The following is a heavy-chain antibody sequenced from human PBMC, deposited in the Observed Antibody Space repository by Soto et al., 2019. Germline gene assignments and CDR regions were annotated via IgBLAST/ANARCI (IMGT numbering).Heavy chain of an antibody. J-gene: IGHJ1*01. Sequence: QVTLKESGPVLLRPTETLTLTCTVSGFSLSDSRLGVGWIRQPPGKALEWVAHISSDDDRSYSPSLRSRLTISKDPSISQVVLTLTNVDPADTATYYCVRIDVTRDWLYYYCEHWGRGTPVTVSP. CDR2: ISSDDDR. V-gene: IGHV2-26*01. D-gene: IGHD1-26*01. CDR1: GFSLSDSRLG. CDR3: VRIDVTRDWLYYYCEH.